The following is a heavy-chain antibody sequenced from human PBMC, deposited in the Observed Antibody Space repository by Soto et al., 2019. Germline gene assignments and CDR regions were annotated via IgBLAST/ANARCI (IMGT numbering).Heavy chain of an antibody. V-gene: IGHV1-18*01. CDR1: GYTFTSYG. J-gene: IGHJ6*03. D-gene: IGHD3-3*01. Sequence: SVKVSCKASGYTFTSYGISWVRQAPGQGLEWMGWISAYNGNTNYAQKHQGRVTITTDTSTSTAYMGLRSLRSDDTAVYYFARGAYDFWGGPPYYYSDMDVWVKGTTVTVSS. CDR3: ARGAYDFWGGPPYYYSDMDV. CDR2: ISAYNGNT.